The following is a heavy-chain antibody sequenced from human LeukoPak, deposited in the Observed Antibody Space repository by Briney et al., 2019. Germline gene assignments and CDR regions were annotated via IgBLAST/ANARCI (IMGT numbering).Heavy chain of an antibody. CDR1: GFIVSDDY. Sequence: GGSLTLSCAASGFIVSDDYISWVRQTPGKGLEWVSVIYSGGATFYADSVKGRFTISRDNSKNTVHLQMHNLRAEDTAVYYCASGGKYCTGGACYGDWGQGTLVTVSS. CDR3: ASGGKYCTGGACYGD. CDR2: IYSGGAT. D-gene: IGHD2-8*02. V-gene: IGHV3-53*01. J-gene: IGHJ4*02.